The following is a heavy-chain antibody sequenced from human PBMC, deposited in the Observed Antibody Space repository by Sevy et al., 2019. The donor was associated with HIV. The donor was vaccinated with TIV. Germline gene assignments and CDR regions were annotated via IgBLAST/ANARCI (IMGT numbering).Heavy chain of an antibody. CDR2: FCMGGDRI. J-gene: IGHJ4*02. CDR1: GFRFSIYA. CDR3: AREGCSKGNDY. D-gene: IGHD2-2*01. Sequence: GGSLRLSCTTSGFRFSIYAMTWVRQAPGKGLEWVSSFCMGGDRIYYADSVRGRFTISRDDSKNTLYLEMNNLRAEDTAKYYCAREGCSKGNDYWGQGPLVTVSS. V-gene: IGHV3-23*01.